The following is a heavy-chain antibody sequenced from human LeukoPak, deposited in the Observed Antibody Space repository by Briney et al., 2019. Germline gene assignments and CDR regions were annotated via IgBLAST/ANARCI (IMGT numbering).Heavy chain of an antibody. CDR3: AKDLGRTYCTNGVCYSTPPDY. CDR1: GFTFSSYG. CDR2: IWYDGSNK. V-gene: IGHV3-33*06. J-gene: IGHJ4*02. Sequence: GGSLRLSCAASGFTFSSYGMHWVRQAPGKGLEWVAVIWYDGSNKYYADSVKGRFTISRDNSKNTLYLQMNSLRAGDTAVYYCAKDLGRTYCTNGVCYSTPPDYWGQGTLVTVSS. D-gene: IGHD2-8*01.